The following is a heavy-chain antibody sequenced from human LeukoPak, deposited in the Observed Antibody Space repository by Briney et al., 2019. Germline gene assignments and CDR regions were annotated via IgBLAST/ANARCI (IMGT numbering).Heavy chain of an antibody. CDR3: ARYIWGIRDAFDI. V-gene: IGHV5-51*01. D-gene: IGHD3-16*01. J-gene: IGHJ3*02. CDR1: GYRFTSYW. Sequence: GESLKISCKGSGYRFTSYWIGWVRQMPGKGLEWMGIIYPGDSDTRYSPSFQGQVTISADKSISTAYLQWSSLKASDTAMYYCARYIWGIRDAFDIWGQGTMVTVSS. CDR2: IYPGDSDT.